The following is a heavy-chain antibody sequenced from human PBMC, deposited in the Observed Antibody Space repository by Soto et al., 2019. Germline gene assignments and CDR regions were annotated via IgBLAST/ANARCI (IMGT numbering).Heavy chain of an antibody. CDR2: TIPIFGTA. CDR3: ARVKPTTVVTPYYYYGMDV. V-gene: IGHV1-69*13. J-gene: IGHJ6*02. D-gene: IGHD4-17*01. CDR1: GGTFSSYA. Sequence: SVKVSCKASGGTFSSYAISWVRQAPGQGLEWMGGTIPIFGTANYAQKFQGRVTITADESTSTAYMELSSLRSEDTAVYYCARVKPTTVVTPYYYYGMDVWGQGTTVTVSS.